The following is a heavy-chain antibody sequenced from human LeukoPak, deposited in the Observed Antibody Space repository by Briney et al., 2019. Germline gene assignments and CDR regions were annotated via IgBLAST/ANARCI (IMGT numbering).Heavy chain of an antibody. J-gene: IGHJ4*02. V-gene: IGHV1-2*02. Sequence: ASVKVSCKASGYTFTGYHMHWVRQAPGQGLEWMGWIIPNSGATRFAQKFQGRVAMTRDTSISTAYLELGSLRSDDTAVYFCARARWQLVPYFDSWGQGTLVTVSS. D-gene: IGHD6-6*01. CDR1: GYTFTGYH. CDR2: IIPNSGAT. CDR3: ARARWQLVPYFDS.